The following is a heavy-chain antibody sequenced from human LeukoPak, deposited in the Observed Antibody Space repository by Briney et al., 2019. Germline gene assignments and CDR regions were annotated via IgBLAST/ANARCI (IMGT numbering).Heavy chain of an antibody. D-gene: IGHD3-10*01. CDR2: IYHSGST. V-gene: IGHV4-39*07. J-gene: IGHJ5*02. CDR1: GGSISSSSYY. CDR3: ARWRGDWFDP. Sequence: SETLSLTCTVSGGSISSSSYYWGWIRQPPGKGLEWIGSIYHSGSTYYNPSLKSRVTISVDTSKNQFSLKLSSVTAADTAVYYCARWRGDWFDPWGQGTLVTVSS.